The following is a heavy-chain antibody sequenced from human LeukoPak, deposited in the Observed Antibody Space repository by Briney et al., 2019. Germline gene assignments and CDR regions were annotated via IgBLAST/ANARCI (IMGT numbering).Heavy chain of an antibody. CDR2: INPNSGGT. CDR3: ARVPYSRRPYFDY. V-gene: IGHV1-2*02. Sequence: GASVKVSCKASGYTFTGYYMHWVRQAPGQGLEWMGWINPNSGGTNYAQKFQGRVTMTRDTSISTAYMELSRLRSDDTAVYYCARVPYSRRPYFDYWGQGTLVTVSS. D-gene: IGHD6-13*01. CDR1: GYTFTGYY. J-gene: IGHJ4*02.